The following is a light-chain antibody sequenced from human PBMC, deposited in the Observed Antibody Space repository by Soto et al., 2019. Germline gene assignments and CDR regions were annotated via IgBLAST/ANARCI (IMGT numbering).Light chain of an antibody. CDR1: QGISSY. V-gene: IGKV1-9*01. CDR2: AAS. J-gene: IGKJ4*01. CDR3: QQLNSYPLT. Sequence: DIQLTQSPSFLSASVGDRVTITSRASQGISSYLAWYQQKPGIAPKLLISAASSLQSGVPSRFSGSGSGTEFTLTIDSLQPEDFATYYCQQLNSYPLTFGGGTKVEIK.